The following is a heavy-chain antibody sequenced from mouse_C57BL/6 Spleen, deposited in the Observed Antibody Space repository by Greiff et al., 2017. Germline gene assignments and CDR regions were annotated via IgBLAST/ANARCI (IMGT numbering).Heavy chain of an antibody. V-gene: IGHV5-6*01. Sequence: EVQLVESGGDLVKPGGSLKLSCAASGFTFSSYGMSWVRQTPDKRLEWVATISSGGSYTYYPDSVKGRFTISRDNAKNTLYLQMSSLKSEDTAMYYCARRSLNWDWFAYWGQGTLVTVSA. CDR3: ARRSLNWDWFAY. D-gene: IGHD4-1*02. J-gene: IGHJ3*01. CDR2: ISSGGSYT. CDR1: GFTFSSYG.